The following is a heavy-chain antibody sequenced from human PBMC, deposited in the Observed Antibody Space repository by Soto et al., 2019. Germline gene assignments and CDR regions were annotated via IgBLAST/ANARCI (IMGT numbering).Heavy chain of an antibody. D-gene: IGHD6-6*01. CDR1: GGTFSSYA. CDR2: IIPIFGTA. V-gene: IGHV1-69*13. J-gene: IGHJ6*02. Sequence: GASVKVSCKASGGTFSSYAISWVRQAPGQGLEWMGGIIPIFGTANYAQKFQGRVTITADESTSTAYMELSSLRSEDTAVYYCARGGAARTYYYYGMDVWGQGTTVTVSS. CDR3: ARGGAARTYYYYGMDV.